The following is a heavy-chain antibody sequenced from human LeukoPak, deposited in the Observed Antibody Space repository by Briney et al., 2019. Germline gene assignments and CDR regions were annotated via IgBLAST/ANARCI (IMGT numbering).Heavy chain of an antibody. CDR3: AKTDYGDYGGFNS. D-gene: IGHD4-17*01. J-gene: IGHJ3*01. CDR2: IYVSGST. CDR1: SYSISSGYS. V-gene: IGHV4-38-2*01. Sequence: SETLSLTCAVSSYSISSGYSWGWIRQPPGKGLEWIGNIYVSGSTYYSLSLKSRVTISIDMSKNLFSLKLISVTAADTAVYRCAKTDYGDYGGFNSWGQGTMVTVSS.